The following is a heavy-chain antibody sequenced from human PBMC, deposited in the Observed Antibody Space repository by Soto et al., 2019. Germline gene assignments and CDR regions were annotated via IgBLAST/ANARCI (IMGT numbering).Heavy chain of an antibody. CDR3: ARRKSDCTNGVCYGMDV. CDR2: IDPSDSYT. D-gene: IGHD2-8*01. CDR1: GYSFTSYW. Sequence: PVDSLTISCQVSGYSFTSYWISWVRQLPGKGLEWMGRIDPSDSYTNYSPSFQGHVTISADKSISTAYLQWSSLKASDTAMYYCARRKSDCTNGVCYGMDVWGQGTTVTVSS. J-gene: IGHJ6*02. V-gene: IGHV5-10-1*01.